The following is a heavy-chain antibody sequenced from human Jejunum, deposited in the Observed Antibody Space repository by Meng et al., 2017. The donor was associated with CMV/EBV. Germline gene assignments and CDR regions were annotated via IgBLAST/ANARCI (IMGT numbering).Heavy chain of an antibody. CDR3: VRRAGSLYYFDF. CDR2: IFPDDSDS. Sequence: GSESTLRDSWIGWVRQMPGNGLEWMGIIFPDDSDSRYNPSFQGQVTISADKSITTAYLQWSSLKASDTGMYYCVRRAGSLYYFDFWGPGTLVTVSS. D-gene: IGHD3-10*01. J-gene: IGHJ4*02. CDR1: ESTLRDSW. V-gene: IGHV5-51*01.